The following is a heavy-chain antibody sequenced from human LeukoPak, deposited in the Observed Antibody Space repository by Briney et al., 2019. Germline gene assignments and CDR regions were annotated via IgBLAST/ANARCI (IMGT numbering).Heavy chain of an antibody. J-gene: IGHJ4*02. CDR2: IYYSGST. V-gene: IGHV4-59*08. CDR1: GGSISSYY. CDR3: ASSSLWFGELFPFDY. Sequence: SETLSLTCAVSGGSISSYYWSWIRQPPGKGLEWIGYIYYSGSTNYNPSLKSRVTISVDTSKNQFSLKLSSVTAADTAVYYCASSSLWFGELFPFDYWGQGTLVTVSS. D-gene: IGHD3-10*01.